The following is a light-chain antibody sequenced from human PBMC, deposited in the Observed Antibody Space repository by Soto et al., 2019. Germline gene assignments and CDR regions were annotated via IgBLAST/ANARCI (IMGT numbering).Light chain of an antibody. V-gene: IGLV1-47*01. CDR1: SSNIGTNY. Sequence: QSVLTQPPSASGTPGQRVSISCSGSSSNIGTNYVYWYQQLPGTAPKLVIYRNNQRPSGVPDRFSGSKSGTSASLAISGLRSEDEADYYCAAWDDSLSVVFGGGTQLTVL. J-gene: IGLJ2*01. CDR2: RNN. CDR3: AAWDDSLSVV.